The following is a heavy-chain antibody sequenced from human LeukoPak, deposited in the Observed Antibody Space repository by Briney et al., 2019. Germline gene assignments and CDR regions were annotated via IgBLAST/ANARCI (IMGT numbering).Heavy chain of an antibody. Sequence: GESLKISCKGPGYSFTNYWIGWVRQMPGKGLEWMGIIYPGDSDTRYSPSFQGQVTISADKSISIAYLQWSSLKASDTAMYYCARKIAAREFDYWGQGTLVTVSS. CDR3: ARKIAAREFDY. CDR1: GYSFTNYW. CDR2: IYPGDSDT. D-gene: IGHD6-6*01. V-gene: IGHV5-51*01. J-gene: IGHJ4*02.